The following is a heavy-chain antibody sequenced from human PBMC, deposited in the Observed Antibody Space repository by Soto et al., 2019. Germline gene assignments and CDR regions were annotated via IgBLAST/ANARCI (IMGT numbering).Heavy chain of an antibody. Sequence: PGESLKISCKGSGFRFTSYSIGWVRQMTGKGLEWMGRIDPSDSYTNYNPSFQGHVTISADKSIATAYLQWSGLKASDTAMYYCEKLTGTTSDDAFDLWGQGTMVTVSS. CDR1: GFRFTSYS. D-gene: IGHD1-20*01. CDR2: IDPSDSYT. J-gene: IGHJ3*01. CDR3: EKLTGTTSDDAFDL. V-gene: IGHV5-10-1*01.